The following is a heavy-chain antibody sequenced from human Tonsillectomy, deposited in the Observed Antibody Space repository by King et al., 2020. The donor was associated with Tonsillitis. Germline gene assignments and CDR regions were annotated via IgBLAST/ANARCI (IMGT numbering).Heavy chain of an antibody. V-gene: IGHV1-2*04. CDR2: INPNRGGT. CDR3: ARDRVLGGSSRNYGMDV. CDR1: GYTFTGYY. J-gene: IGHJ6*02. Sequence: VQLVESGAEVKKPGASVKVSCKASGYTFTGYYMHWVRQAPGQGLEWMGWINPNRGGTNYAQKFQGWVTMTRDTSISTAYMELSRLRSDDTAVYYCARDRVLGGSSRNYGMDVWGQGTTVTVSS. D-gene: IGHD6-13*01.